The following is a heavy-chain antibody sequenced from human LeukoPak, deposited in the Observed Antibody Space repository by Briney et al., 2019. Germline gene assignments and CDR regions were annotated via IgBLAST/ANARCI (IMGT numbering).Heavy chain of an antibody. CDR1: GGSISSYY. J-gene: IGHJ5*02. CDR2: ISYSGNT. Sequence: SETLSLTCTVSGGSISSYYWSWIRQPPGKGLEWIGYISYSGNTNYNPSLKSRVTISVETSKNQFSLKPSSVTAADTAVYYCARVLGIPWFDPWGQGTLVTVSS. CDR3: ARVLGIPWFDP. V-gene: IGHV4-59*01. D-gene: IGHD7-27*01.